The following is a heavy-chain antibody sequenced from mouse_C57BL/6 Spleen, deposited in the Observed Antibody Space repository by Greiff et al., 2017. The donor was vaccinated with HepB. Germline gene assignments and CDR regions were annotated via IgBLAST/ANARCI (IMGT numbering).Heavy chain of an antibody. CDR3: SNWDGY. J-gene: IGHJ2*01. CDR2: ISSGGSYT. Sequence: EVQGVESGGDLVKPGGSLKLSCAASGFTFSSYGMSWVRQTPDKRLEWVATISSGGSYTYYPDSVKGRFTISRDNAKNTLYLQMSSLKSEDTAMYYCSNWDGYWGQGTTLTVSS. V-gene: IGHV5-6*01. CDR1: GFTFSSYG. D-gene: IGHD4-1*01.